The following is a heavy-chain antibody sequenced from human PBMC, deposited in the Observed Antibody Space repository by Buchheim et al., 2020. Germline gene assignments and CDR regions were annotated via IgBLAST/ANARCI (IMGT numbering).Heavy chain of an antibody. V-gene: IGHV1-3*01. Sequence: QVQFVKSGAEVKKPGASVKVSFKASGYTFTRFAIHWVRQDPGQRLEWMGWITAGTGDTKYSQSLQGRLTLTTDTSARTAYMELSGLRSEDTAVYYCSREGVLTHLDYWGQGTL. CDR2: ITAGTGDT. CDR3: SREGVLTHLDY. D-gene: IGHD4/OR15-4a*01. CDR1: GYTFTRFA. J-gene: IGHJ4*02.